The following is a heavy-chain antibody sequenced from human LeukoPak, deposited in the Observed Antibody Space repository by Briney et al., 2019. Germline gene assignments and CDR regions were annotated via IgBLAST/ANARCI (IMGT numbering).Heavy chain of an antibody. CDR1: GFTFSSYA. CDR2: ISYDGSNK. CDR3: ASGYDSSGTGGYGMDV. J-gene: IGHJ6*02. D-gene: IGHD3-22*01. Sequence: GGSLRPSCAASGFTFSSYAMHWVRQAPGKGLEWVAVISYDGSNKYYADSVKGRFTISRDNSKNTLYLQMNSLRAEDTAVYYCASGYDSSGTGGYGMDVWGQGTTVTVSS. V-gene: IGHV3-30-3*01.